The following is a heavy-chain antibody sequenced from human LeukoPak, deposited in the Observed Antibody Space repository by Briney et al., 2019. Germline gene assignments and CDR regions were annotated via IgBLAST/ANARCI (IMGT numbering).Heavy chain of an antibody. CDR1: GGSIRTDDYY. CDR3: AVYYSSWIDH. Sequence: KASETLSLTCTVSGGSIRTDDYYWTWIRQHPGKGLEWIGYIYYSGNTYYNPSLKSRVTISVDTSKNQFSLKLSSVTAADTAVYYCAVYYSSWIDHWGQGTLVTVSS. CDR2: IYYSGNT. D-gene: IGHD6-6*01. J-gene: IGHJ4*02. V-gene: IGHV4-31*03.